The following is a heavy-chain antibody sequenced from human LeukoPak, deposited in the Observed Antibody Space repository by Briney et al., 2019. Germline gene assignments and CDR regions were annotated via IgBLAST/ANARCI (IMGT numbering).Heavy chain of an antibody. CDR1: GYTFTGYY. Sequence: ASVKVSCKASGYTFTGYYMHWVRQAPGQGLEWMGRINPNSGGTNYAQKFQGRVTMTRDTSISTTYMDLSSLRSDDTAVYYCARPKIAVAGWFDPWGQGTLVTVSS. J-gene: IGHJ5*02. V-gene: IGHV1-2*06. CDR3: ARPKIAVAGWFDP. CDR2: INPNSGGT. D-gene: IGHD6-19*01.